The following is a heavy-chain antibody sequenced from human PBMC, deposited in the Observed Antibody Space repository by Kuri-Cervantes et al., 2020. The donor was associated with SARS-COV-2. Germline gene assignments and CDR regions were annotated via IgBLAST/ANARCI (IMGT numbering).Heavy chain of an antibody. CDR2: IYTSGST. V-gene: IGHV4-61*09. J-gene: IGHJ5*02. Sequence: LRLSCTVSGGSISSGSYYWSWIRQPAGKGLEWIGYIYTSGSTNYDPSLKSRVTISVDTSKNQFPLKLSSVTAADTAVYYCARESGSGSYWDWFDPWGQGTLVTVSS. D-gene: IGHD3-10*01. CDR3: ARESGSGSYWDWFDP. CDR1: GGSISSGSYY.